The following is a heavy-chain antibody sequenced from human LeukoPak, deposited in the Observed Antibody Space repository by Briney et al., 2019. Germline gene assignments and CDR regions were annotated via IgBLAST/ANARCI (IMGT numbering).Heavy chain of an antibody. CDR3: ARDMITFGGVIVHVFDY. CDR1: GGSISRGGYS. V-gene: IGHV4-30-4*07. D-gene: IGHD3-16*02. Sequence: SQTLSLTCAVSGGSISRGGYSWSWIRQPPGKGLEWIGYFYYSGSTYYNPSLKSRVTISLDTSKNQFSLKLSSVTAADTAVYYCARDMITFGGVIVHVFDYWGQGTLVTVSS. J-gene: IGHJ4*02. CDR2: FYYSGST.